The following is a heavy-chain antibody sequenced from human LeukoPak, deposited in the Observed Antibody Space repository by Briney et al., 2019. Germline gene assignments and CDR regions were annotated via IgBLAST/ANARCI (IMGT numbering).Heavy chain of an antibody. Sequence: GASVKVSCKASGYTFTSHYMHWVRQAPGQGLEWMGIINPRGGSTSYAQKFQGRVTMTRDTSTSTVYMELSSLRSEDTAVYYCAREDSSGWYVFDYWGQGTLVTVSS. CDR3: AREDSSGWYVFDY. J-gene: IGHJ4*02. D-gene: IGHD6-19*01. V-gene: IGHV1-46*01. CDR1: GYTFTSHY. CDR2: INPRGGST.